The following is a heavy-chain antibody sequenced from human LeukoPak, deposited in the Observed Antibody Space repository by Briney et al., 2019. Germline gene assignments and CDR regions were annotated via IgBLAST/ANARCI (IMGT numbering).Heavy chain of an antibody. V-gene: IGHV4-59*01. CDR2: IYYSGST. CDR1: GGSISSYY. D-gene: IGHD2-15*01. Sequence: SETLSLTXTXSGGSISSYYWSWIRQPPGKGLEWIGYIYYSGSTNYNPSLKSRVTISVDTSKNQFSLKLSSVTAADTAVYYCARDRGGYSLDYWGQGTLVTVSS. CDR3: ARDRGGYSLDY. J-gene: IGHJ4*02.